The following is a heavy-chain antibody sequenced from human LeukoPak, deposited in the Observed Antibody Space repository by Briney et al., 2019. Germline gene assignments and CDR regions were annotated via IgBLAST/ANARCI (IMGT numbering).Heavy chain of an antibody. CDR3: ARDRRGFGELPN. V-gene: IGHV3-53*01. CDR2: IYSGGST. Sequence: GGSLRLSCAASGFTVSSNYMSWVRQAPGKGLEWVSVIYSGGSTYYADSVKGRFTISRDNSKNTLYPQMNSLRAEDTAVYYCARDRRGFGELPNWGQGTLVTVSS. CDR1: GFTVSSNY. D-gene: IGHD3-10*01. J-gene: IGHJ4*02.